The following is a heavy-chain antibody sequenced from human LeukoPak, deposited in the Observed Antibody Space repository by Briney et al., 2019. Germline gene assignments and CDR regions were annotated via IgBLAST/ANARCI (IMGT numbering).Heavy chain of an antibody. Sequence: GGSLRLSCAASGFTFSTYWMSWVRQAPGKGLEWVANINEKGSEKYYVDSVKGRFTFSRDNAQDSVYLQMNSLRGEDSAVYYCARIPTHLDAFDIWGQGTMVTVSS. V-gene: IGHV3-7*03. J-gene: IGHJ3*02. CDR2: INEKGSEK. CDR1: GFTFSTYW. D-gene: IGHD3-3*02. CDR3: ARIPTHLDAFDI.